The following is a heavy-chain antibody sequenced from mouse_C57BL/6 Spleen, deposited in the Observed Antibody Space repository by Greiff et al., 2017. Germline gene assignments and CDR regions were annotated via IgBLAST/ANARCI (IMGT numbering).Heavy chain of an antibody. CDR2: IYPGDGDT. CDR1: GFAFSSSW. J-gene: IGHJ4*01. CDR3: ARDYYGNSYDYYAIAY. D-gene: IGHD1-1*01. Sequence: VQLQQSGPELVKPGASVKISCKASGFAFSSSWMNWVKQRPGKGLEWIGWIYPGDGDTNYNGKFKGKVTLPADKSSSTAYMQLSSLTSEDTAVYFCARDYYGNSYDYYAIAYRGQGTSVTVST. V-gene: IGHV1-82*01.